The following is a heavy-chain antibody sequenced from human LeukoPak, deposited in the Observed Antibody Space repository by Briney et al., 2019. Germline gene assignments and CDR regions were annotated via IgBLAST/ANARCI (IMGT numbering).Heavy chain of an antibody. D-gene: IGHD4-23*01. CDR1: GYPFTDYY. CDR3: ARVSCGNSATPFDY. J-gene: IGHJ4*02. V-gene: IGHV1-2*06. Sequence: ASVKVSCKASGYPFTDYYVHWVRQAPGQGLQWMGRINPNSGGTDYAQKFQGRVTMTRDTSITTAYMELSRLRSDDTAVYYCARVSCGNSATPFDYWGQGTLVTVSS. CDR2: INPNSGGT.